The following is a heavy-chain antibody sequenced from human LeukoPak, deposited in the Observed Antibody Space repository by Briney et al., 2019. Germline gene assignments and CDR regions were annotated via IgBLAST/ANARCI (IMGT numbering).Heavy chain of an antibody. Sequence: GASVKVSCKASGYTFTTYFTHWVRQAPGQGLEWMGIINPSDGGTTYAQKFQGRVTLTRDMSTSTVHMELSSLRSEDTAVYYCARESPLLYYFDYWGQGTLVTVSS. CDR1: GYTFTTYF. CDR3: ARESPLLYYFDY. J-gene: IGHJ4*02. V-gene: IGHV1-46*01. CDR2: INPSDGGT.